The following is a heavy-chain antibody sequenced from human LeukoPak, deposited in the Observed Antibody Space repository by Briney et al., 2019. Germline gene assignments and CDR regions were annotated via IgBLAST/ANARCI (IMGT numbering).Heavy chain of an antibody. J-gene: IGHJ4*02. CDR1: GFTFSSHA. V-gene: IGHV3-30-3*01. D-gene: IGHD6-19*01. CDR2: ISYDGSNK. CDR3: ARGGIAVAGIASGLYYFDY. Sequence: SGGSLRLSCAASGFTFSSHAMHWVRQAPGKGLEWVAVISYDGSNKYYADSVKGRFTISRDNSKNTLYLQMNSLRAEDTAVYYCARGGIAVAGIASGLYYFDYWGQGTLVTVSS.